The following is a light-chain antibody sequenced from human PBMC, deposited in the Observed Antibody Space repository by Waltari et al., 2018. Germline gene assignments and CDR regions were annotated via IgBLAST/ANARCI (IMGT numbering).Light chain of an antibody. V-gene: IGKV1-9*01. CDR3: QQLNGYPLT. J-gene: IGKJ4*01. CDR1: QGISSH. Sequence: IQLTQSPSSLSASVGDRVTITCRASQGISSHLAWYQQKPGKAPKLLTYGASTLQSGVPSRFSGSGSGTYFTLTISSLQPEDFATYYCQQLNGYPLTFGGGTKVEI. CDR2: GAS.